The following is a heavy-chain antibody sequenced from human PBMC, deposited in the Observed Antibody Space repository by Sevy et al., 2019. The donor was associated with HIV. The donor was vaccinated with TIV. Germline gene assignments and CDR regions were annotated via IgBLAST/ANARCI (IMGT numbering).Heavy chain of an antibody. CDR2: INSGSGAI. V-gene: IGHV3-48*01. D-gene: IGHD3-16*02. CDR3: VRTVSGTYRYDDY. Sequence: GGSLRLSCAASGFMFNSYSMNWVRQAPGTGLEWLSYINSGSGAISYADSVKGRFTISRDNAKNSLYLQMNSLRAEDTAVYYCVRTVSGTYRYDDYWGQGTLVTVSS. CDR1: GFMFNSYS. J-gene: IGHJ4*02.